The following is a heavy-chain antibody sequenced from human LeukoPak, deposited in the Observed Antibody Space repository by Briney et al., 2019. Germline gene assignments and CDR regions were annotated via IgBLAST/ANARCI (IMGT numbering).Heavy chain of an antibody. CDR1: GYSFTSYW. CDR2: IYPGDSDT. V-gene: IGHV5-51*01. J-gene: IGHJ1*01. D-gene: IGHD3-22*01. Sequence: GESLKISCKGSGYSFTSYWIGWVRQMPGKGLEWMGIIYPGDSDTRYSPSFQGQVTVLADKSISTAYLQWSSLKASDTAMYYCARLYDSSGYYYGEYFQHWGQGTLVTVSS. CDR3: ARLYDSSGYYYGEYFQH.